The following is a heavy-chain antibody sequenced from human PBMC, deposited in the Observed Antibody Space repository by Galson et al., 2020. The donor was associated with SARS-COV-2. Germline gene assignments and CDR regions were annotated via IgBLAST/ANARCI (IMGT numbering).Heavy chain of an antibody. CDR1: GGSISSGGYY. Sequence: SETLSLTCTVSGGSISSGGYYWSWIRQHPGKGLEWIGYIYYSGSTYYNPSLKSLVTIPVDTSKNQFSLKLSSVTAADTAVYYCARAAQTYYDFWSGYYNAPHFDYWGQGTLVTVSS. CDR2: IYYSGST. J-gene: IGHJ4*02. V-gene: IGHV4-31*01. D-gene: IGHD3-3*01. CDR3: ARAAQTYYDFWSGYYNAPHFDY.